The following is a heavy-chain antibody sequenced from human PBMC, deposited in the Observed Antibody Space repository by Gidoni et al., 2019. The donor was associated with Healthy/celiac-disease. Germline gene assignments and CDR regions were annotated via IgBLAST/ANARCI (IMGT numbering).Heavy chain of an antibody. D-gene: IGHD3-3*01. J-gene: IGHJ4*02. CDR3: ARGTYYDFWSGYLTHYYFDY. CDR2: IWYDGSNK. CDR1: GFTFSSSG. V-gene: IGHV3-33*01. Sequence: QVQLVESGGGVVQPGRSLRLSCAASGFTFSSSGMHWVRQAPGKGLEWVAVIWYDGSNKYYADSVKGRFTISRDNSKNTLYLQMNSLRAEDTAVYYCARGTYYDFWSGYLTHYYFDYWGQGTLVTVSS.